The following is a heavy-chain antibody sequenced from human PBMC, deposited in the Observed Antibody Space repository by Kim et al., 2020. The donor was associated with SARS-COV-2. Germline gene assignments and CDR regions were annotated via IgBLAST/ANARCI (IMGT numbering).Heavy chain of an antibody. CDR3: AKDPLAFWSAFPDFDP. CDR1: GFTFSSYG. V-gene: IGHV3-30*18. D-gene: IGHD3-3*01. CDR2: ISYDGGNE. Sequence: GGSLRLSCAVFGFTFSSYGMHWVRQAPGKGLEWVAVISYDGGNEYYADSVKGRFTISRDNSKNTLYLQMNSLRAEDTAVYYCAKDPLAFWSAFPDFDPWGQGTLVTVSS. J-gene: IGHJ5*02.